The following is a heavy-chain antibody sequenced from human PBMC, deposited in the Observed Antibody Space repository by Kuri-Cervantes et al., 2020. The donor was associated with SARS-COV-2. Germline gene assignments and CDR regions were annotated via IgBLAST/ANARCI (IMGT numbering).Heavy chain of an antibody. J-gene: IGHJ4*02. CDR3: ARAAYCGGDCYYYFDY. CDR2: ISPYNGDT. D-gene: IGHD2-21*01. V-gene: IGHV1-18*01. CDR1: GYAFNNYG. Sequence: ASVKVSCKASGYAFNNYGINWVRQAPGQGLEWMGWISPYNGDTKYEENFQGRVTMTTDTSTNTAYMDLTSLRLDDTAVYYCARAAYCGGDCYYYFDYWGQGTLVTVSS.